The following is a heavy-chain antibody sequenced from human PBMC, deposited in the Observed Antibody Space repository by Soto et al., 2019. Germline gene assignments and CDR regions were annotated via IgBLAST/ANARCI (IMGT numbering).Heavy chain of an antibody. D-gene: IGHD5-12*01. Sequence: SETLSLTCTVSGGSISSSNYYWAWIRQPPGKGLEWIGNIYYSGTTYYSTSLKSRVTISADTSKNHFSLKLSSVTAADTAVYYCARQNFGGNSGDDSGFDYWGQGTLVTVSS. CDR1: GGSISSSNYY. J-gene: IGHJ4*02. V-gene: IGHV4-39*01. CDR2: IYYSGTT. CDR3: ARQNFGGNSGDDSGFDY.